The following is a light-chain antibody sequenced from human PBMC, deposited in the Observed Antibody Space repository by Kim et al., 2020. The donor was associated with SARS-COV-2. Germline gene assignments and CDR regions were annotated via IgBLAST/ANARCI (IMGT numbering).Light chain of an antibody. J-gene: IGLJ1*01. CDR1: SSDVGGYNY. CDR3: TSYTSSTTYV. Sequence: QSALTQSASVSASPGQSITISCTGTSSDVGGYNYVSWYQQHPGKAPKLIIYDVSDRPSGVSDRFSGSKYGNTASLTISGLQAEDEADYYCTSYTSSTTYVFGTGTKVTVL. CDR2: DVS. V-gene: IGLV2-14*03.